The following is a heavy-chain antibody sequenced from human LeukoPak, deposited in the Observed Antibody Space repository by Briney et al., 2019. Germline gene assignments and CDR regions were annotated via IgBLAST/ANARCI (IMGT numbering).Heavy chain of an antibody. D-gene: IGHD3-3*01. V-gene: IGHV3-7*01. CDR3: AKPITISGATDAFDI. Sequence: GGSLRPSCVASGLTFNSYWMNWVRQAPGKGLEWVANIKQDGSEKYYVDSVKGRFTISRDNAKNSLYLQMNSLRAEDTAVYCCAKPITISGATDAFDIWGQGTMVTVSS. J-gene: IGHJ3*02. CDR2: IKQDGSEK. CDR1: GLTFNSYW.